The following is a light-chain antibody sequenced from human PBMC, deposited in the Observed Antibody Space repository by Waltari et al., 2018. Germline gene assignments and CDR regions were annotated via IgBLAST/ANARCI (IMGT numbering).Light chain of an antibody. V-gene: IGKV3-11*01. J-gene: IGKJ1*01. CDR2: DAS. Sequence: EIVLTQSPATLSLSPGARATLFCRASQSVSSYLAWYQQKPGQAPRLLIYDASNRATGIPARFSGSGSGTDFTLTISSLEPEDFAVYYCQQRSNWPTFGQGTKVEIK. CDR1: QSVSSY. CDR3: QQRSNWPT.